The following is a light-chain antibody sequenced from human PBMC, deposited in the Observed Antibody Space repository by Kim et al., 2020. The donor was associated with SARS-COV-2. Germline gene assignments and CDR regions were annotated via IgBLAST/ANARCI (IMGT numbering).Light chain of an antibody. J-gene: IGLJ2*01. CDR1: NSDVWNFKL. V-gene: IGLV2-23*02. CDR2: EVT. Sequence: GQSITISCIGTNSDVWNFKLVSWYQQHPGKAPKLMIYEVTKRPSGASNRFSGSKTGNTASLTISGLQPEDEADYYCSSYAGTSRVVFGGGTQLTVL. CDR3: SSYAGTSRVV.